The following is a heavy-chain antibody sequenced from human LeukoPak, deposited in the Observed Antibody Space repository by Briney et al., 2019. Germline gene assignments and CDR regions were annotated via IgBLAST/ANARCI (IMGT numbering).Heavy chain of an antibody. Sequence: GGSLRLSCPASGFTFSSSAMSWVRQAPGKGLEWVSGISGSGGNTYYADSVKGRFTISRDNSKNTLYFQMNSLRAEDTAVYYCARVVRMAAGMNYYLDYWGQGTLVTVSS. J-gene: IGHJ4*02. CDR2: ISGSGGNT. CDR3: ARVVRMAAGMNYYLDY. CDR1: GFTFSSSA. D-gene: IGHD6-13*01. V-gene: IGHV3-23*01.